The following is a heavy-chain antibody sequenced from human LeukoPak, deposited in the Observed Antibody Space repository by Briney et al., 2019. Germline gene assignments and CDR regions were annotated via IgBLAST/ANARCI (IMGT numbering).Heavy chain of an antibody. D-gene: IGHD2-2*01. Sequence: ASVNVSCKASGYTFTSYAMNWVRQAPGQGLEWMGWINPNSGGTNYAQKFQGWVTMTRDTSISTAYMELSRLRSDDTAVYYCARGYCSSTSCSADYYYYYYGMDVWGQGTTVTVSS. V-gene: IGHV1-2*04. CDR2: INPNSGGT. J-gene: IGHJ6*02. CDR1: GYTFTSYA. CDR3: ARGYCSSTSCSADYYYYYYGMDV.